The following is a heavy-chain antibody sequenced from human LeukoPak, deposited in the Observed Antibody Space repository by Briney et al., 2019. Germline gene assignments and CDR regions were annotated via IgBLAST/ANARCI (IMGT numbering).Heavy chain of an antibody. Sequence: GASVKVSYKASGYTFTSYYMHWVRQAPGQGLEWMGIINPSGGSTSYAQKFQGRVTMTRDMSTSTVYMELSSLRSEDTAVYYCARPASPLGYCSGGSCYDYFDYWGQGTLVTVSS. CDR1: GYTFTSYY. CDR3: ARPASPLGYCSGGSCYDYFDY. V-gene: IGHV1-46*01. CDR2: INPSGGST. D-gene: IGHD2-15*01. J-gene: IGHJ4*02.